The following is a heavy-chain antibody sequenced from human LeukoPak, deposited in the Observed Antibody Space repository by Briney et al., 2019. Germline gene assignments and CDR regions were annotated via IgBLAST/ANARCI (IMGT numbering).Heavy chain of an antibody. CDR2: INPNSGGT. CDR3: ARGDYDYVWGSYRYLIID. V-gene: IGHV1-2*02. CDR1: GYTFTGYY. D-gene: IGHD3-16*02. Sequence: ASVKVSCKASGYTFTGYYMHRVRQAPGQGLEWMGWINPNSGGTNYAQKFQGRVTMTRDTSISTAYMELSRLRSDDTAVYYCARGDYDYVWGSYRYLIIDWGQGTLVTVSS. J-gene: IGHJ4*02.